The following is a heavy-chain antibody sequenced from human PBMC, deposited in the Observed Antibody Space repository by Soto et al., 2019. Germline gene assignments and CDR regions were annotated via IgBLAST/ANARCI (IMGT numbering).Heavy chain of an antibody. J-gene: IGHJ2*01. V-gene: IGHV1-69*01. CDR2: IIPIFGTT. CDR3: ARGLLYDLVSGMYWYFDL. D-gene: IGHD2-2*02. Sequence: QVQLVQSGAEVRKSGSSVKVSCKLSGASFDSYTITWVRQAPGQGLEWMGGIIPIFGTTNYAQKFQGRLTITADGFTSAAYMDLSSLTSEDTAVYYCARGLLYDLVSGMYWYFDLWGRGTLVTVSS. CDR1: GASFDSYT.